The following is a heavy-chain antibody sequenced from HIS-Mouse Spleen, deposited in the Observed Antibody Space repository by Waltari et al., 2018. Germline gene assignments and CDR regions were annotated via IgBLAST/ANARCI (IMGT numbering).Heavy chain of an antibody. D-gene: IGHD2-8*01. CDR2: MNPNSGNT. V-gene: IGHV1-8*01. CDR3: ARLDCTNGVCYFYFDY. J-gene: IGHJ4*02. CDR1: GYTFPSYD. Sequence: QVQLVQSGAEVKKPGASVKVSCKASGYTFPSYDINWVRLSTGQGLEWMGWMNPNSGNTGYAQKFQGRVTMTRNTSISTAYMELSSLRSEDTAVYYCARLDCTNGVCYFYFDYWGQGTLVTVSS.